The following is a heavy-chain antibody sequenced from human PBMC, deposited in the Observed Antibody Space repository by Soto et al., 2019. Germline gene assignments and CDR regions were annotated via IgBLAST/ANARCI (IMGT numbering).Heavy chain of an antibody. CDR1: GFTISDYW. V-gene: IGHV3-74*01. CDR2: IKFDGSSI. J-gene: IGHJ6*02. Sequence: EVQLVESGGGLVQPGGSLRLSCAASGFTISDYWMHWVRQAPGKGLVWVSRIKFDGSSISYADSVKGRFTISRDNAWHTLYLQMTSLRAEDTAVYYCARGLKNFYGVDVWGQGTTVTVTS. CDR3: ARGLKNFYGVDV.